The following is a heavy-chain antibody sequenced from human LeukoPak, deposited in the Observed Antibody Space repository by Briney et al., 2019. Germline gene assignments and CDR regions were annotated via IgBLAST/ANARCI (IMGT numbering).Heavy chain of an antibody. J-gene: IGHJ6*03. Sequence: ASVKVSCKASGYTFTGYYMHWVRQAPGQGLEWMGWINPNSGGTNYAQKFQGRVTMTRNTSISTAYMELSSLRSEDTAVYYCARGGSSSWYGNYYYYMDVWGKGTTVTISS. CDR1: GYTFTGYY. CDR3: ARGGSSSWYGNYYYYMDV. V-gene: IGHV1-2*02. D-gene: IGHD6-13*01. CDR2: INPNSGGT.